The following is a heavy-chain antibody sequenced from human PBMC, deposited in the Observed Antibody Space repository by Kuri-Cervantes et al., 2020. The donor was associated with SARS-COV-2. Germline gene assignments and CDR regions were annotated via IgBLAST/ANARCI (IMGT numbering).Heavy chain of an antibody. CDR2: SNAGNGNT. Sequence: ASVKVSCKAFGHTFTSYAMHWVRQAPGQRLEWMGWSNAGNGNTKYSQEFQGRVTITRDTPISTAYMELSRLRSDDTAVYYCGASGYWKDWFDPWGQGTLVTVSS. D-gene: IGHD3-22*01. CDR1: GHTFTSYA. CDR3: GASGYWKDWFDP. J-gene: IGHJ5*02. V-gene: IGHV1-3*02.